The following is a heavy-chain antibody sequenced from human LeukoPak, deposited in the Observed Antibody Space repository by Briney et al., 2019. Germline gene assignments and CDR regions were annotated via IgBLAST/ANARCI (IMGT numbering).Heavy chain of an antibody. CDR1: GGSISIYY. CDR2: IYTSGST. Sequence: SETLSLTCTVSGGSISIYYWSWIRQPAGKGLEWIGRIYTSGSTNYNPSLKSRVTMSVDTSKNQFSLKLSSVTAADTAVYYCARVGNYYDSSGYYYFDYWGQGTLVTVPS. V-gene: IGHV4-4*07. D-gene: IGHD3-22*01. J-gene: IGHJ4*02. CDR3: ARVGNYYDSSGYYYFDY.